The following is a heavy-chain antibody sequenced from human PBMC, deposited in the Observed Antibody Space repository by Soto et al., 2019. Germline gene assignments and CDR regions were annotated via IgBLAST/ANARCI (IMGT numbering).Heavy chain of an antibody. V-gene: IGHV3-74*01. Sequence: GGSLRLSCAASGFAFGSYWMNWVRQAPGKGLVWVSRIDSDGSSTTYADSVKGRFTTSRDNAKNTLYLQMSSLRVEDTAVYYCARGRPYGMDVWGQGTTVTVSS. CDR2: IDSDGSST. CDR3: ARGRPYGMDV. J-gene: IGHJ6*02. CDR1: GFAFGSYW.